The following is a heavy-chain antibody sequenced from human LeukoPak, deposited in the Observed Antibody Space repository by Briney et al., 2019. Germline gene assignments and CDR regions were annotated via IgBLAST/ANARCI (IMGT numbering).Heavy chain of an antibody. CDR2: IYSGDTT. D-gene: IGHD3-22*01. J-gene: IGHJ4*02. Sequence: GSLRLSCAASGFSVSSNYMIWVRQAPGKGLEWVSVIYSGDTTYYADSVKGRFIISRDNSKSTLYLQMNSLRAEDTAVYYCAKGFQEYYYDSSGYTRVFDYWGQGTLVTVSS. CDR1: GFSVSSNY. CDR3: AKGFQEYYYDSSGYTRVFDY. V-gene: IGHV3-66*01.